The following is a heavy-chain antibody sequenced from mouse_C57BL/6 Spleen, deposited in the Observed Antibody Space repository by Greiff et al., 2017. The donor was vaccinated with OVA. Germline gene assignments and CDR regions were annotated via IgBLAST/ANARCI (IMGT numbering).Heavy chain of an antibody. CDR1: GFTFSDYG. CDR3: ALNEDYFDY. V-gene: IGHV5-17*01. Sequence: DVKLVESGGGLVKPGGSLKLSCAASGFTFSDYGMHWVRQAPEKGLEWVAYISSGSSTIYYADTVKGRFTISRDNAKNTLFLQMTSLRSEDTAMYYCALNEDYFDYWGQGTTLTVSS. J-gene: IGHJ2*01. CDR2: ISSGSSTI.